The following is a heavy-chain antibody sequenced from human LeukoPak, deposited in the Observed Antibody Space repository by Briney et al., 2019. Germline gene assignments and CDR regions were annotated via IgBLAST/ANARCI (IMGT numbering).Heavy chain of an antibody. J-gene: IGHJ4*02. Sequence: PGRSLKLSCAASGFTFDDYAMHWVRQAPGKGLEWVSGISWNSGSIGYADSVKGRFTISRDNAKNSLYLQMNRLRAEDTALYYCAKDKGLGIMITFGGVTFDYWGQGTLVTVSS. CDR3: AKDKGLGIMITFGGVTFDY. CDR2: ISWNSGSI. CDR1: GFTFDDYA. D-gene: IGHD3-16*01. V-gene: IGHV3-9*01.